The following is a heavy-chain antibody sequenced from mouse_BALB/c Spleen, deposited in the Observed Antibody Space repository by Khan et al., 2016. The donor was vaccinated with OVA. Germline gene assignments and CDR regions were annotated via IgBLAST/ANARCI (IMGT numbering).Heavy chain of an antibody. J-gene: IGHJ3*01. V-gene: IGHV5-6-5*01. CDR1: GFTFSNYA. Sequence: EVELVESGGGLVKPGGSLKLSCTASGFTFSNYAMSWVRQSPEKRLEWVASISTGDSTYYPDSVKGRFTISRDNARNILYLQMNNLRSEDTAMYYCARDYWFAYWGQGTLGTVSA. CDR2: ISTGDST. CDR3: ARDYWFAY.